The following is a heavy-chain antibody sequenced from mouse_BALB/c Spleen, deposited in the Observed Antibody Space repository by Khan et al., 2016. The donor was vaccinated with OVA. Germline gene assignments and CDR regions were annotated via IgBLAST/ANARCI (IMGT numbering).Heavy chain of an antibody. CDR1: GYSITSEYT. CDR2: ISYSGNT. V-gene: IGHV3-2*02. CDR3: ARKDYYDYDPFPY. J-gene: IGHJ3*01. Sequence: EVQLQESGPGLVKPSQSLSLTCTVTGYSITSEYTWNWIRRFPGNKLEWMGFISYSGNTRYNPSLKSRISITRDTSKNQFFLQLNSVTSEDTATYYCARKDYYDYDPFPYWGQGTLVTVSA. D-gene: IGHD2-4*01.